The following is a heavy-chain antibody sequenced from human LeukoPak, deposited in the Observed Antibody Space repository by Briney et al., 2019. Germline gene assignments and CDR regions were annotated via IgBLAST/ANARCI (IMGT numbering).Heavy chain of an antibody. CDR2: MNPNSGST. J-gene: IGHJ4*02. D-gene: IGHD5-24*01. CDR1: GYTFTSYD. Sequence: GASVKVSCKASGYTFTSYDINWVRQATGQGLEWMGWMNPNSGSTGYAQKFQGRVTMTRNTSISTAYMELSSLRSEDTAVYYCARVCQRWLQLLGYWGQGTLVTVSS. CDR3: ARVCQRWLQLLGY. V-gene: IGHV1-8*01.